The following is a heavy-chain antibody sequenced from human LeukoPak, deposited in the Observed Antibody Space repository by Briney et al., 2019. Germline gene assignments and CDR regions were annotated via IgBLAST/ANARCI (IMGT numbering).Heavy chain of an antibody. CDR1: GFTFSSYG. D-gene: IGHD6-13*01. Sequence: QPGRSLRLSCAASGFTFSSYGMHWVRQAPGKGLEWVAVISYDGSNKYYADSVKGRFTISRDNSKNTLYLQMNSLRAEDTAVYYCAKDISSSWCFDYWGQGTLVTVSS. CDR3: AKDISSSWCFDY. CDR2: ISYDGSNK. V-gene: IGHV3-30*18. J-gene: IGHJ4*02.